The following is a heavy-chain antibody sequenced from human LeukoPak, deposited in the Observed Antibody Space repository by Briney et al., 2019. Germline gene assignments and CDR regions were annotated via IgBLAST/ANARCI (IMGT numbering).Heavy chain of an antibody. Sequence: GGSLRLSCSASGFTFSIAAMHWVRQAPGKGLQYVSVISGNGVSYYADSVKGRFIISRDNSKNTVYLQMSSLRAEDTAVYYCVGDGRDGYNKYFYHWGQGTLVTVSS. CDR1: GFTFSIAA. J-gene: IGHJ1*01. D-gene: IGHD5-24*01. CDR3: VGDGRDGYNKYFYH. V-gene: IGHV3-64D*06. CDR2: ISGNGVS.